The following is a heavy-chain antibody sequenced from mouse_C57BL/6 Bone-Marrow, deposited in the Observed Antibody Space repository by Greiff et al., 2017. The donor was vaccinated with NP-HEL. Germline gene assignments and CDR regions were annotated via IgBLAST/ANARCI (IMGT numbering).Heavy chain of an antibody. Sequence: EVKLVESGGGLVQPGGSLKLSCAASGFTFSDYYMYWVRQTPEKRLEWVAYISNGGGSTYYPDTVKGRFTISRDNAKNTLYLQMSRLKSEDTAMYYCARRSNYGVYFDYWGQGTTLTVSS. CDR3: ARRSNYGVYFDY. V-gene: IGHV5-12*01. D-gene: IGHD2-5*01. CDR2: ISNGGGST. J-gene: IGHJ2*01. CDR1: GFTFSDYY.